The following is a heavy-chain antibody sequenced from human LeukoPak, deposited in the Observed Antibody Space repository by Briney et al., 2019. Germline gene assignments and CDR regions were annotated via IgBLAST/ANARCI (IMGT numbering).Heavy chain of an antibody. CDR2: ISGSGGST. CDR1: GFTFSSYA. J-gene: IGHJ6*02. CDR3: AKDGAAAGTRYYYYYGMDV. D-gene: IGHD6-13*01. V-gene: IGHV3-23*01. Sequence: GGSLRLSCAASGFTFSSYAMSWVRQAPGKGLEWVSAISGSGGSTYYADSVKGRFTISRDNSKNTLYLQMNSLRAKDTAVYYCAKDGAAAGTRYYYYYGMDVWGQGTTVAVSS.